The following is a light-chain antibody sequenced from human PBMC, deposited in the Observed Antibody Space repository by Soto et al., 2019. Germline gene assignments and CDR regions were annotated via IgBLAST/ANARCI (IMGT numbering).Light chain of an antibody. CDR2: EVT. Sequence: QCVLTQPPSASGSPGQSVTISCTGASSDVGSYNYVSWYQQHPGKAPKVIIYEVTKRPSGVPDRFSGSKSGNTASLTVSGLQAEDEADYYCSSYAGSNTRYLFGSGTKVTVL. CDR3: SSYAGSNTRYL. V-gene: IGLV2-8*01. J-gene: IGLJ1*01. CDR1: SSDVGSYNY.